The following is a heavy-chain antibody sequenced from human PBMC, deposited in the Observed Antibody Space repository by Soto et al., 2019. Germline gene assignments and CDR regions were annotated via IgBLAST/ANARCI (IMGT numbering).Heavy chain of an antibody. CDR2: IYYSGST. D-gene: IGHD2-21*02. Sequence: SETLSLTCTVSGGSISSYYWSWIRQPPGKGLEWIGYIYYSGSTNYNPSLKSRVTISVDTSKNQFSLKLSSVTAADTAVYYCARGENCGGDCSIRGMDVWGQGTTVTGSS. CDR3: ARGENCGGDCSIRGMDV. J-gene: IGHJ6*02. V-gene: IGHV4-59*01. CDR1: GGSISSYY.